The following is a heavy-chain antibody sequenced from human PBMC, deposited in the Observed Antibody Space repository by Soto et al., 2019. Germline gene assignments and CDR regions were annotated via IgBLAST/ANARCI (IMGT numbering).Heavy chain of an antibody. CDR1: GFTCSSYA. D-gene: IGHD6-19*01. Sequence: PGGSLRLSCAASGFTCSSYAMSLVRQAPGKGLEWVSAISGSGGSTYYADSVKGRFTISRDNSKNTLYLQMNSLRAEDTAVYYCAKDGWGYDYFEYWCEGILVTVSS. J-gene: IGHJ4*02. V-gene: IGHV3-23*01. CDR2: ISGSGGST. CDR3: AKDGWGYDYFEY.